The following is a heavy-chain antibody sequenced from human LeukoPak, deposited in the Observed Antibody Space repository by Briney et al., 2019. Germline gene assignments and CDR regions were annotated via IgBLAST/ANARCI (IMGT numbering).Heavy chain of an antibody. CDR1: GYTFTGYY. CDR2: INPNSGGT. J-gene: IGHJ3*02. CDR3: ARALHDYGDYGDAFDI. D-gene: IGHD4-17*01. Sequence: GASVKVSCKASGYTFTGYYMHWVRQAPGQGLEWMGWINPNSGGTNYAQKFQGRVTMTRDTSISTAYIELSMLRSDDTAVYYCARALHDYGDYGDAFDIWGQGTMVTVSS. V-gene: IGHV1-2*02.